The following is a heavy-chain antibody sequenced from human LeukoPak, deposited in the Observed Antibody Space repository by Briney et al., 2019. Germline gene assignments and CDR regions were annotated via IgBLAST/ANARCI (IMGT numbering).Heavy chain of an antibody. CDR2: IYYSGST. V-gene: IGHV4-59*01. D-gene: IGHD3-10*01. CDR1: GGSISSYY. CDR3: ARWITMVRGGYFDY. Sequence: SETLSLTCTVSGGSISSYYWSWIRQPPGKGLEWIGYIYYSGSTNYNPSLKSRVTISVDTSKNQFSLKLSSVTAADTAVYYCARWITMVRGGYFDYWGQGTLVTVSS. J-gene: IGHJ4*02.